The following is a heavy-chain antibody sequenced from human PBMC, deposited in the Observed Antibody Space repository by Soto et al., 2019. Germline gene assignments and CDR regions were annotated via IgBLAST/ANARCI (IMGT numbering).Heavy chain of an antibody. V-gene: IGHV1-69*13. J-gene: IGHJ6*02. Sequence: SVKVSCKASGGTFSSYAISWVRQAPGQGLEWMGGIIPIFGTANYAQKFQGRVTITADESTSTAYMELSSLRSEDTAVYYCARYRTRKRSFQSLHYYYGMDVWGQGTTVTVSS. D-gene: IGHD3-16*02. CDR3: ARYRTRKRSFQSLHYYYGMDV. CDR2: IIPIFGTA. CDR1: GGTFSSYA.